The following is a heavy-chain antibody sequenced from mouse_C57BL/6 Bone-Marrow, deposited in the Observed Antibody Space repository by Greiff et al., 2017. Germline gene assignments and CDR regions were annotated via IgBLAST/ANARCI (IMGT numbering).Heavy chain of an antibody. CDR2: ISSGGSYT. CDR3: GRRTTVV. V-gene: IGHV5-6*01. J-gene: IGHJ3*01. D-gene: IGHD1-1*01. Sequence: EVQLVESGGDLVKPGGSLKLSCAASGFTFSSYGMSWVRQTPDKRLEWVATISSGGSYTYYPDSVKGRFTISRDNAKNTLYLQMSSLKSEDTAMYYCGRRTTVVWGRGTLVTVSA. CDR1: GFTFSSYG.